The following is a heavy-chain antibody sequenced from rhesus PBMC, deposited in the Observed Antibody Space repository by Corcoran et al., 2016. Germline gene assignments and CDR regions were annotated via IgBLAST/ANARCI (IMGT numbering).Heavy chain of an antibody. V-gene: IGHV2-95*01. CDR3: ARVRVRNSGPFDF. J-gene: IGHJ6*01. CDR1: GFSISTSGTG. Sequence: QVTLKESGPALVKPTQTLTLTCTFSGFSISTSGTGVGWISQPPGKALEWLASFYWNDSQYYSTSLKSRLTISKDTSKNQVVLTMTNMDPVDTATYYCARVRVRNSGPFDFWGQGVVVTVSS. D-gene: IGHD5-24*01. CDR2: FYWNDSQ.